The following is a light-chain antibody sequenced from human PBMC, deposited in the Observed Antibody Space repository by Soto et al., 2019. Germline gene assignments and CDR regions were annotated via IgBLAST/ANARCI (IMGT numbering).Light chain of an antibody. V-gene: IGKV1-16*02. CDR3: QQYNTYPPT. J-gene: IGKJ1*01. Sequence: DIQMTQSPSSLSASVGDRVTITCRASQGISDHLAWFQQKPGKAPKSLIYAASTLQSGVPSKFSGSASGIDVILTISSLQPEDFATYCCQQYNTYPPTFGQGTTGEIK. CDR1: QGISDH. CDR2: AAS.